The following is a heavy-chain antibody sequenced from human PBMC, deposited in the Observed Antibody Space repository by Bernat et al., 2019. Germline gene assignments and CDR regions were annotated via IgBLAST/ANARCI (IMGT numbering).Heavy chain of an antibody. CDR1: GFTVSSNY. Sequence: EVQLVESGGGLVQPGGSLRLSCAASGFTVSSNYMSWVRQAPGKGLEWVSVIYSGDSTYYADSVKGRFTISRDNSKNTLYLQMNSLRAEDTAVYYCARDAAPRGYYDSSGYPVPAEYFQHWGQGTLVTVSS. J-gene: IGHJ1*01. CDR2: IYSGDST. V-gene: IGHV3-66*01. D-gene: IGHD3-22*01. CDR3: ARDAAPRGYYDSSGYPVPAEYFQH.